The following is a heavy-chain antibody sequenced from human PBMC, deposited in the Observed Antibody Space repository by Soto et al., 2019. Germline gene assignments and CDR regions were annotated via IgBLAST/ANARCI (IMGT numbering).Heavy chain of an antibody. J-gene: IGHJ4*02. Sequence: SVKVSCKASGGTFSSYAISWVRQAPGQGLEWMGGIIPIFGTANYAQKFQGRVTITADKSTSTAYMELSSLRSEDTAVYYCARSRITIFGVVIPHFDDWGQGTLVTVSS. V-gene: IGHV1-69*06. CDR1: GGTFSSYA. CDR3: ARSRITIFGVVIPHFDD. CDR2: IIPIFGTA. D-gene: IGHD3-3*01.